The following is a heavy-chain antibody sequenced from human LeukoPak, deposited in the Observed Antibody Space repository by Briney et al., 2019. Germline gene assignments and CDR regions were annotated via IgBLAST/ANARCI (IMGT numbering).Heavy chain of an antibody. J-gene: IGHJ4*02. CDR1: GFTFSSYW. V-gene: IGHV3-7*03. CDR2: INQGGSEK. CDR3: AKEDTAMVTFDY. Sequence: GGSLRLSCAASGFTFSSYWMSWVRQAPEKGLEWVANINQGGSEKYYVDSVKGRFTISRDNSKNTLYLQMNSLRAEDTAVYYCAKEDTAMVTFDYWGQGTLVTVSS. D-gene: IGHD5-18*01.